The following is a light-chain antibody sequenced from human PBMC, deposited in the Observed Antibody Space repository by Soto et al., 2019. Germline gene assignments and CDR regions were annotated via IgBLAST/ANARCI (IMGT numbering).Light chain of an antibody. J-gene: IGKJ1*01. CDR3: QQYNGSPPTWT. V-gene: IGKV3-15*01. CDR2: GAS. Sequence: EIVMTQSPATLSVSPGERATLSCRASQSVSSYLAWYQQKPGQAPRLLIYGASTRATGIPARFSGGGSGTEVSLTISSLLSEDFAVYICQQYNGSPPTWTFGQGTKVEIK. CDR1: QSVSSY.